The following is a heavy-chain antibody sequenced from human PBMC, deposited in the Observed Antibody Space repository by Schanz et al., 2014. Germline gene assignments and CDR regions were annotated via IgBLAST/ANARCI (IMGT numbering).Heavy chain of an antibody. D-gene: IGHD3-10*01. J-gene: IGHJ3*01. CDR2: ISPSGDT. CDR1: GFRFKTYE. V-gene: IGHV3-13*01. CDR3: AGEEGGGRFGEVEG. Sequence: EVQLVESGGGLVQGGGSLRLSCAVSGFRFKTYEMNWVRQVRGKGLEWVSSISPSGDTHYLASVKGRFTISRENAKSSLYLQMDHLRVEDTAAYYCAGEEGGGRFGEVEGWGRGTMVIVSS.